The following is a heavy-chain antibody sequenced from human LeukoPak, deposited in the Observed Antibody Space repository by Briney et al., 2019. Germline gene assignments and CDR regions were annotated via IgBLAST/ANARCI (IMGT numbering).Heavy chain of an antibody. CDR1: GGTFSSYA. Sequence: SVKVSCKASGGTFSSYAISWVRQAPGQGLEWMGGIIPIFGTANYAQKFQGRVTITTDESTSTSTMWLSSLRSEYTAVYYCARDGPVLSMDVWGKGTTVTVSS. V-gene: IGHV1-69*05. D-gene: IGHD2-15*01. J-gene: IGHJ6*04. CDR3: ARDGPVLSMDV. CDR2: IIPIFGTA.